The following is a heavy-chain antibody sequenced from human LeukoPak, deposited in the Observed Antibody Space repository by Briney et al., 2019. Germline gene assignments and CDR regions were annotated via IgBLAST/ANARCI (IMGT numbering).Heavy chain of an antibody. CDR2: ISGSGGST. J-gene: IGHJ4*02. Sequence: GGSLRLSCAASGFTFSSYAMHWVRQAPGKGLEWVSAISGSGGSTYYADSVKGRFTISRDNSKNTLYLQMNSLRAEDTAVYYCAKASTYCSSTSCYPDYWGQGTLVTVSS. D-gene: IGHD2-2*01. CDR1: GFTFSSYA. V-gene: IGHV3-23*01. CDR3: AKASTYCSSTSCYPDY.